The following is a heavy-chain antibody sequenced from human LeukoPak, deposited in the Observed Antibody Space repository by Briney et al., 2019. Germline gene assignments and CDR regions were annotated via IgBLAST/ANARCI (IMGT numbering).Heavy chain of an antibody. CDR1: GFTFSSYE. CDR3: ARADWDTAMIDY. CDR2: ISSSSSYI. D-gene: IGHD5-18*01. Sequence: GGSLRLSCAASGFTFSSYEMNWVRQAPGKGLEWVSSISSSSSYIYYADSVKGRFTISRDNAKNSLYLQMNSLRAEDAAVYYCARADWDTAMIDYWGQGTLVTVSS. V-gene: IGHV3-21*01. J-gene: IGHJ4*02.